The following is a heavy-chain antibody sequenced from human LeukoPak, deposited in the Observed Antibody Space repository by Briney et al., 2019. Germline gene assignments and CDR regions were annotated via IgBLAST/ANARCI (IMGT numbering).Heavy chain of an antibody. V-gene: IGHV4-59*08. CDR3: ARQGLEMTMVTTRNWYFDL. D-gene: IGHD4-17*01. CDR1: GGSISSYY. CDR2: IYHSGST. J-gene: IGHJ2*01. Sequence: SETLSLTCTVSGGSISSYYWSWIRQPPGKGLEWIGYIYHSGSTNYNPSLKSRVTISVDTSKNQFSLKLSSVTAADTAVYYCARQGLEMTMVTTRNWYFDLWGRGTLVTVSS.